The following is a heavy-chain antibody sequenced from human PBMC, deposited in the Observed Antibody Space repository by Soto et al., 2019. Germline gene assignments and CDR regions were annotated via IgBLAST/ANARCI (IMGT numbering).Heavy chain of an antibody. D-gene: IGHD3-3*01. Sequence: EVQLVESGGGLVQPGGSLRLSCAASGFTFSSYWMHWVRQAPGKGLVWVSRIKSDGSSTSYADSVKGRFTISRDNAKKTLYLQMNSLGAEDTAVYYCARDAYYDFWSGYSGYYYYYMDVWGKGTTVTVSS. CDR3: ARDAYYDFWSGYSGYYYYYMDV. CDR2: IKSDGSST. CDR1: GFTFSSYW. J-gene: IGHJ6*03. V-gene: IGHV3-74*01.